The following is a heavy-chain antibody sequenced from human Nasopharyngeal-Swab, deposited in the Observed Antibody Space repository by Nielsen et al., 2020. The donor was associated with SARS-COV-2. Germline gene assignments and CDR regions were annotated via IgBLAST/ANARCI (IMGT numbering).Heavy chain of an antibody. Sequence: SETLSLTCTVSGGSISSSSYYWGWIRQPPGKGLEWIGSIYYSGSTYYNPSLKSRVTISVDTSKNQFSLKLSSVTAADTAVYYCARIQLWLSYYYYSGMDVWGQGTTVTVSS. J-gene: IGHJ6*02. CDR2: IYYSGST. D-gene: IGHD5-18*01. V-gene: IGHV4-39*01. CDR1: GGSISSSSYY. CDR3: ARIQLWLSYYYYSGMDV.